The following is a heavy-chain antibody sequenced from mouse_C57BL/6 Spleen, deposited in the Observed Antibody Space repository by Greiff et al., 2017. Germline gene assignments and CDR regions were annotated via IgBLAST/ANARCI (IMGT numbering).Heavy chain of an antibody. CDR2: IYPGDGDT. CDR3: ATRGYEYDDGYFDY. V-gene: IGHV1-82*01. Sequence: QVQLKQSGPELVKPGASVKISCKASGYAFSSSWMNWVKQRPGKGLEWIGRIYPGDGDTNYNGKFKGKATLTADKSSSTAYMQLSSLTSEDSAVYFCATRGYEYDDGYFDYWGQGTTLTVSS. J-gene: IGHJ2*01. D-gene: IGHD2-4*01. CDR1: GYAFSSSW.